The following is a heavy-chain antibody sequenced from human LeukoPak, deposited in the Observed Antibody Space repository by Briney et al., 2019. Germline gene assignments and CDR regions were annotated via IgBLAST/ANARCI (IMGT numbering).Heavy chain of an antibody. V-gene: IGHV4-59*01. D-gene: IGHD4-11*01. CDR3: ARGRTTEMDY. CDR2: IYYIGTT. Sequence: SQTLSLICTLSGGSLSSYYSSWIRQPPRKGLEWIGNIYYIGTTNYNPSLKSRVTISVDMCMNQFSLTLSSVTAADTAVYYCARGRTTEMDYWGQGTLVTVSS. J-gene: IGHJ4*02. CDR1: GGSLSSYY.